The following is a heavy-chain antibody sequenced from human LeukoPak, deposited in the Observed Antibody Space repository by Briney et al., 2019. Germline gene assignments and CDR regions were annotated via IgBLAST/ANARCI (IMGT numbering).Heavy chain of an antibody. J-gene: IGHJ6*03. V-gene: IGHV3-48*01. Sequence: GGSLRLSCAASGFSFNYDSMNWVRQAPGKGLEWISYISSSGNTRYYADSVKGRFTISRDDAGNFLYLQMHSLRAEDAAVYYCARDRLKDYYDSSGYPYPYYYMDVWGKGTTVTVSS. CDR3: ARDRLKDYYDSSGYPYPYYYMDV. D-gene: IGHD3-22*01. CDR1: GFSFNYDS. CDR2: ISSSGNTR.